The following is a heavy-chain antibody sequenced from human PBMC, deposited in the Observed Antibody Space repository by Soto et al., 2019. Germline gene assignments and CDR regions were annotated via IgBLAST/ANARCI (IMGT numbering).Heavy chain of an antibody. V-gene: IGHV1-69*04. Sequence: ASVKVSCKASGGTFSSYTISWVRQAPGQGLEWMGRIIPILGIANYAQKFQGRVTITADKSTSTAYMELSSLRSEDTAVYYCARDRMSKYSGYALPLDSWCQGTLVTVSS. J-gene: IGHJ4*02. CDR1: GGTFSSYT. CDR2: IIPILGIA. CDR3: ARDRMSKYSGYALPLDS. D-gene: IGHD5-12*01.